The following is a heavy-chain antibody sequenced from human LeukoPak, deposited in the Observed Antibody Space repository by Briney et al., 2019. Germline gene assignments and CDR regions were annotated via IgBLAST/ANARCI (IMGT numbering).Heavy chain of an antibody. D-gene: IGHD6-13*01. Sequence: GGSLRLSCAASGFTFSSYAMSWVRQAPGKGLEWVSAISGSGGSTYYADSVKGRFTISRDNSENTLYLQMNSLRAEDTAVYYCAKLLNSAAGTDYFDYWGQGTLVTVSS. V-gene: IGHV3-23*01. CDR2: ISGSGGST. CDR1: GFTFSSYA. J-gene: IGHJ4*02. CDR3: AKLLNSAAGTDYFDY.